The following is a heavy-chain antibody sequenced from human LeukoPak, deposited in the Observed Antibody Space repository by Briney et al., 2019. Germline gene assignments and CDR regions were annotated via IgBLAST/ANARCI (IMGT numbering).Heavy chain of an antibody. CDR3: ARPDYGGNNDAFDF. CDR1: GGSISSYF. CDR2: IYYSGST. D-gene: IGHD4-23*01. J-gene: IGHJ3*01. V-gene: IGHV4-59*01. Sequence: SETLSLTCTVSGGSISSYFWSWIRQPPGKGLDGIGYIYYSGSTNYNPCLKSRVTISVDTSKNQFSLELSSVTAADTAVYYCARPDYGGNNDAFDFWGQGTMVTVSS.